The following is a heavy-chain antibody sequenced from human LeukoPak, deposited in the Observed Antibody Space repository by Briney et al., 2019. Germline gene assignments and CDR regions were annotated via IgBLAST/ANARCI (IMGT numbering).Heavy chain of an antibody. CDR3: AREEPGIAAAGADY. D-gene: IGHD6-13*01. CDR2: INAGNGNT. Sequence: GASVKVSCKASGYTFTSYAMHWVRQAPGQRLEWMGWINAGNGNTKYSQKFQGRVTITRDTSASTAYMELSSLRSEDTAVYYCAREEPGIAAAGADYWGQGTLVTVSS. V-gene: IGHV1-3*01. J-gene: IGHJ4*02. CDR1: GYTFTSYA.